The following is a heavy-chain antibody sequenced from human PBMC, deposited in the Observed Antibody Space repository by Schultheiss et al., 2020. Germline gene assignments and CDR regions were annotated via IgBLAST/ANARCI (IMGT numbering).Heavy chain of an antibody. CDR1: GFTFSSYS. V-gene: IGHV3-48*02. CDR3: ARSEVVVVAATGIVGWFDP. Sequence: GESLKISCAASGFTFSSYSMNWVRQAPGKGLEWVSYISSSSSTIYYADSVKGRFTISRDNAKNSLYLQMNSLRDEDTAVYYCARSEVVVVAATGIVGWFDPWGQGTLVTVSS. J-gene: IGHJ5*02. D-gene: IGHD2-15*01. CDR2: ISSSSSTI.